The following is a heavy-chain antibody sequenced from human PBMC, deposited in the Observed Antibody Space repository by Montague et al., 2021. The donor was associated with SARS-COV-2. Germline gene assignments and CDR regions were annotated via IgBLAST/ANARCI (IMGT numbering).Heavy chain of an antibody. D-gene: IGHD2-2*01. J-gene: IGHJ5*02. CDR1: GGSISSSSYY. CDR3: ARKVNQLVLEYWFDP. V-gene: IGHV4-39*01. Sequence: SETLSLTCTVSGGSISSSSYYWGWIRQPPGKGLEGNVSIYDSRNTCYNPTLKIRITIAVDTSKNQFYLKLSTVTAADTAVYYCARKVNQLVLEYWFDPWGQGTLVTVSS. CDR2: IYDSRNT.